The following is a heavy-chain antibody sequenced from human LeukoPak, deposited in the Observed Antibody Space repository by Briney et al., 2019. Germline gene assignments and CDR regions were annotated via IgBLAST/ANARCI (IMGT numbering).Heavy chain of an antibody. CDR1: GGSISSYY. CDR3: ARVRTSITVFGVVISNYFDY. D-gene: IGHD3-3*01. J-gene: IGHJ4*02. Sequence: PSETLSLTCTVSGGSISSYYWSWIRQPPGKGLEWIGYIYYSGSTNYNPSLKSRVTISVDTSKNQFSLKLSSVTAADTAVYYCARVRTSITVFGVVISNYFDYWGQGTLVTVSS. CDR2: IYYSGST. V-gene: IGHV4-59*01.